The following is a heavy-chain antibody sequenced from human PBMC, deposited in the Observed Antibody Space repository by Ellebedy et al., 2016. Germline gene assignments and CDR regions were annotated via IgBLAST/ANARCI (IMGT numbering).Heavy chain of an antibody. CDR1: GFTVSTNY. J-gene: IGHJ4*02. CDR2: ISGGGGTT. V-gene: IGHV3-23*01. CDR3: ANRDYSGTYPPRYFDH. Sequence: GESLKISCAASGFTVSTNYMKWVRQAPGKGLEWVSAISGGGGTTYYADSVKGRFTISRDNSKNTLYLQLNTLRAEGTAVYFCANRDYSGTYPPRYFDHWGQGTLVTVSS. D-gene: IGHD1-26*01.